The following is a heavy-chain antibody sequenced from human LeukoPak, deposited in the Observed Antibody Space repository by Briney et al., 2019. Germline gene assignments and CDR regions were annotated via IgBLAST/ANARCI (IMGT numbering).Heavy chain of an antibody. CDR3: ARDRETYYDILTGYYTLGDAFDI. Sequence: GGSLRLSCAASGFTFSTYWMHWVRQAPGKGLVWVSRINGDGSSTSYADSVKGRFTISRDNAKNTLYLQMNSLRAEDTAVYYCARDRETYYDILTGYYTLGDAFDIWGQGTMVTVSS. J-gene: IGHJ3*02. CDR1: GFTFSTYW. D-gene: IGHD3-9*01. CDR2: INGDGSST. V-gene: IGHV3-74*01.